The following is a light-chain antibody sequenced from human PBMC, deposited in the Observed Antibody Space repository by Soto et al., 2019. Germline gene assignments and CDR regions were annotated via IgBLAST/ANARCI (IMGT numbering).Light chain of an antibody. J-gene: IGLJ1*01. V-gene: IGLV3-10*01. CDR2: EDT. CDR1: ALPKKH. Sequence: SYELTQPPSVSVSPGQTARITCSGYALPKKHAFWYQQKSGQAPVSVIYEDTKRPSGIPERFSGSSSGTMATLTISGAQVEDEAEHYFYSTDSIGTIALFGTGTKGTV. CDR3: YSTDSIGTIAL.